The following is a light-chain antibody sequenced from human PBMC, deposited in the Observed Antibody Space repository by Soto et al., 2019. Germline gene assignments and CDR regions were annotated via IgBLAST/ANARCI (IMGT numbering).Light chain of an antibody. V-gene: IGKV3-15*01. CDR2: DAS. Sequence: EIVMTQSPATLSVSPGERATLSCRASQSVSSNLAWYQQKPGQAPRLLIYDASTRATGIPARFSGSGYGTEFTLPISSLQSEDFAVYYCQQFHTRPPWTFGQGTKVEIK. J-gene: IGKJ1*01. CDR3: QQFHTRPPWT. CDR1: QSVSSN.